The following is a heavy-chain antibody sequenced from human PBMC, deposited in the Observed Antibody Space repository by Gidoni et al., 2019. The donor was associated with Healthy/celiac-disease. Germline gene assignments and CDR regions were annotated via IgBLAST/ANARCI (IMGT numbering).Heavy chain of an antibody. V-gene: IGHV3-23*01. CDR2: ISGSGGST. D-gene: IGHD3-22*01. CDR1: GFTFSSYA. CDR3: AKDSPYYYDSSGYGD. J-gene: IGHJ4*02. Sequence: EVQLLESGGGLVQPGGSLSLSCAASGFTFSSYAMSWVRQAPGKGLEWVSAISGSGGSTYYADSVKGRFTIARDNSKNTLYLQMNSLRAEDTAVYYCAKDSPYYYDSSGYGDWGQGTLVTVSS.